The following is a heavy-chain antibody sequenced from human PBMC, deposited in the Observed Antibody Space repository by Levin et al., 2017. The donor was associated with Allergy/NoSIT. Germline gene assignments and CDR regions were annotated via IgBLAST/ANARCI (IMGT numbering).Heavy chain of an antibody. J-gene: IGHJ3*02. CDR2: INPDTGGT. CDR1: GYIFSGNY. V-gene: IGHV1-2*02. CDR3: AREGGMATIGLFGGAFDM. D-gene: IGHD5-24*01. Sequence: GASVKVSCKASGYIFSGNYIHWVRQAPGQGLDWMGWINPDTGGTFYAQKFQGRVTMTRDTSVSTAYMELSSLRSDDTAVYYCAREGGMATIGLFGGAFDMWGQGAMVTVSS.